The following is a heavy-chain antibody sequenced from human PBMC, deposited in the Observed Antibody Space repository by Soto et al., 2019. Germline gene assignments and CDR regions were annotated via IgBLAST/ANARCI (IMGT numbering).Heavy chain of an antibody. CDR2: IYPGDSDT. D-gene: IGHD2-2*01. Sequence: PGESLKISCKGSGYSFTSYWIGWVRQMPGKGLEWMGIIYPGDSDTRYSPSFQGQVTISADKSISTAYLQWSSLKASDTAMYYCARHYCSSTSCYRVSYYYYGMDVWGQGTTVTVSS. J-gene: IGHJ6*02. CDR1: GYSFTSYW. V-gene: IGHV5-51*01. CDR3: ARHYCSSTSCYRVSYYYYGMDV.